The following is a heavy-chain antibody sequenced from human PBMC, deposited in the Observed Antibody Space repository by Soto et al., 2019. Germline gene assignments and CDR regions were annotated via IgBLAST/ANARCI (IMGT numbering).Heavy chain of an antibody. V-gene: IGHV4-31*03. D-gene: IGHD6-19*01. J-gene: IGHJ4*02. CDR1: GGSISSGGYY. Sequence: SETLSLTCTVSGGSISSGGYYWSWIRQHPGKGLEWIGYIYYSGSTYYNPSLKSRVIISVDTSKNQFSLKLSSVTAADTAVYYCAREERSAGPAEFDYWGQGTLVTVSS. CDR3: AREERSAGPAEFDY. CDR2: IYYSGST.